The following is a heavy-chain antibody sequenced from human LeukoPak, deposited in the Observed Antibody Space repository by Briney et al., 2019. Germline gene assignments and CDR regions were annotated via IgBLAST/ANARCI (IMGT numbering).Heavy chain of an antibody. CDR1: GFTFSTYD. CDR3: ARSSANYGDLDY. D-gene: IGHD4-17*01. CDR2: IGTAGDT. Sequence: GGSLRLSCAASGFTFSTYDMHWVRQATGKGLEWVSVIGTAGDTYYPGSVKGRFTISRENAKNSLYLQMNSLRAEDTAVYYCARSSANYGDLDYWGQGTLVTVSS. V-gene: IGHV3-13*01. J-gene: IGHJ4*02.